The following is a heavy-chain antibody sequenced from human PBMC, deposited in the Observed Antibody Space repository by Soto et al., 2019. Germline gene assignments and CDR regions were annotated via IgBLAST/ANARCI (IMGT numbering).Heavy chain of an antibody. CDR2: IYTSGGT. J-gene: IGHJ4*02. Sequence: PSETLSLTCPVSGGSISSYYWSWIRQPAGKGLEWIGRIYTSGGTNYNPSLKSRVTMSVETSKNQFSLKLSSVTAAGTAVYYCAGYMAARRYFDYWGQGTLVTVSS. V-gene: IGHV4-4*07. D-gene: IGHD6-6*01. CDR3: AGYMAARRYFDY. CDR1: GGSISSYY.